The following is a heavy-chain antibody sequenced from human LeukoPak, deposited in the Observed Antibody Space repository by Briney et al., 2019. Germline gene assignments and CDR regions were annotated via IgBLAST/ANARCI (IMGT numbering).Heavy chain of an antibody. CDR1: GFTVSSSY. CDR3: AKDLFIAAAGTSVDWFDP. Sequence: PGGSLRLSCAASGFTVSSSYMNWVRQAPGKGLEWVSVIYSGGSTYYADSVKGRFTISRDNSKNTLYLQMNSLRAEDTAVYYCAKDLFIAAAGTSVDWFDPWGQGTLVTVSS. V-gene: IGHV3-53*01. CDR2: IYSGGST. D-gene: IGHD6-13*01. J-gene: IGHJ5*02.